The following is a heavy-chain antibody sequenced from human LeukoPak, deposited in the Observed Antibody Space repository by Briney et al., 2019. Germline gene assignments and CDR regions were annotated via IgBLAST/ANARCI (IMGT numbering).Heavy chain of an antibody. V-gene: IGHV1-2*02. CDR3: ARERGQITTTMNWFDP. CDR2: INPNSGGT. CDR1: GYTFTGYY. D-gene: IGHD1-14*01. Sequence: ASVTVSCKASGYTFTGYYMHWVRQAPGQGLEWMGWINPNSGGTNYAQKFQGRVTMTRDTSISTAYMELSRLRSDDTAVYYCARERGQITTTMNWFDPWGQGTLVTVSS. J-gene: IGHJ5*02.